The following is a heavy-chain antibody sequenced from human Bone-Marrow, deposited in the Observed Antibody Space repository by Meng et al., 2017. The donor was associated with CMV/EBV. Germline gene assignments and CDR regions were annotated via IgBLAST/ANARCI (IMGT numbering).Heavy chain of an antibody. CDR1: GFTFSTYG. V-gene: IGHV3-23*01. Sequence: EVQLLESGGGLVQPGGSLRLSCAVSGFTFSTYGMSWVRQAPGKGLEWVSVISDSGSTTYYADSVKGRFTISRDNSKSTLSLQMNSLRAEDTAVYYCAKGRIASDYWGQGTLVTVSS. D-gene: IGHD2-21*01. J-gene: IGHJ4*02. CDR2: ISDSGSTT. CDR3: AKGRIASDY.